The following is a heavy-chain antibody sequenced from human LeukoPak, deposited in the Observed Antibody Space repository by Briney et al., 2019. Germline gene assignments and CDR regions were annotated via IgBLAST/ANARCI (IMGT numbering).Heavy chain of an antibody. J-gene: IGHJ4*02. D-gene: IGHD2-21*02. CDR3: ARDVEVCRIGACYWTTFDC. Sequence: GGPLRLSCAASGFTFTNYAMTWVRQAPGRGLEWVSTISRTGGSAYYADSVKGRFTISRDTASDTVNLQMNSLRAEDTAVYYCARDVEVCRIGACYWTTFDCWGQGTLVTVSS. CDR2: ISRTGGSA. V-gene: IGHV3-23*01. CDR1: GFTFTNYA.